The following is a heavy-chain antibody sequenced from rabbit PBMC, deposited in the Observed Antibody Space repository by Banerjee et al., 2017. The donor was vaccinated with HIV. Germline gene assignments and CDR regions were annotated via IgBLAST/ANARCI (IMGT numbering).Heavy chain of an antibody. V-gene: IGHV1S40*01. D-gene: IGHD1-1*01. Sequence: QSLEESGGDLVKPGASLTLTCTASGFSFSSNYWICWVRQAPGKGLEWIACINPYSGSIYYASWAKGRFTISKTSSTTVTLQMTSLTAADTATYFCARDGSGYAEGFKLWGPGTLVTVS. J-gene: IGHJ4*01. CDR1: GFSFSSNYW. CDR2: INPYSGSI. CDR3: ARDGSGYAEGFKL.